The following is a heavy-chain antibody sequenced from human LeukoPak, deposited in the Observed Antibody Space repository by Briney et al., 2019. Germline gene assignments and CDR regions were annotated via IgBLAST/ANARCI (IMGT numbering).Heavy chain of an antibody. D-gene: IGHD1-1*01. Sequence: PGGSLRLSCAASGFTFSSYAMSWVRQAPGKGLEWVSYISTSGSSRYYADSVRGRFTISRDNTKNSIYLQMNNLRAEDSALYYCARAAYNWNWGQGTLVTVS. J-gene: IGHJ4*02. CDR2: ISTSGSSR. V-gene: IGHV3-48*03. CDR3: ARAAYNWN. CDR1: GFTFSSYA.